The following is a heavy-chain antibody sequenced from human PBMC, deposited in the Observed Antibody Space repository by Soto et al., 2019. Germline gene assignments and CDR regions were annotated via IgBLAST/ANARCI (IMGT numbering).Heavy chain of an antibody. CDR1: GGTISSWY. CDR3: ASRYGSAIDY. Sequence: QVQLQESGPGLVKPSETLSLTCTVSGGTISSWYWSWIRQPPGKGLEWIGYIYYSGSTNCNPSLTSRVTISVDTSKNQFSLKLSSVTAADTAVYYCASRYGSAIDYWGQGTLVTVSS. V-gene: IGHV4-59*08. J-gene: IGHJ4*02. D-gene: IGHD1-26*01. CDR2: IYYSGST.